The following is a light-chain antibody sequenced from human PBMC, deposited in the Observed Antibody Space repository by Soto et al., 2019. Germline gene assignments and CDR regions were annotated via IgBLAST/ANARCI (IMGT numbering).Light chain of an antibody. CDR1: QSVSNNY. J-gene: IGKJ1*01. CDR2: GAS. Sequence: EIVLTQSPGTLSLSPGERATLSCRASQSVSNNYLAWYQQKPGQAPRLLIYGASNRATGIPDRFSGSGSGTDFTLTISSLQPEDFATYYCLQNYNYPWTFGQGTKVDIK. CDR3: LQNYNYPWT. V-gene: IGKV3-20*01.